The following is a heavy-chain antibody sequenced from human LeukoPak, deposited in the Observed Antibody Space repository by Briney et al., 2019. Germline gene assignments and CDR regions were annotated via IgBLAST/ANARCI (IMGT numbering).Heavy chain of an antibody. CDR2: IYYSGST. Sequence: SLTLSLTSAVSGAFISSGADYCGWIRQPPWKGLEWFRYIYYSGSTYYNPSLKSRFTISVDTSEHQFSLKLSSVTAADTAVYYFARSLYGDYGYFQHWGQGTLVTVSS. D-gene: IGHD4-17*01. CDR3: ARSLYGDYGYFQH. CDR1: GAFISSGADY. V-gene: IGHV4-30-4*01. J-gene: IGHJ1*01.